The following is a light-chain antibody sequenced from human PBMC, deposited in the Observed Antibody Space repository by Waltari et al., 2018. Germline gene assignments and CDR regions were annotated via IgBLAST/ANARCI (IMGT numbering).Light chain of an antibody. Sequence: DIQMTQSPSTLSASVGDRVTITCRASQSISDWLAWYQQKPGKAPKLLIYKTSSLESGVPSRFSGSGSGTEFILTISSLQPDDFATYYCQHYNSYTWTFGQGTKVEI. CDR3: QHYNSYTWT. J-gene: IGKJ1*01. V-gene: IGKV1-5*03. CDR2: KTS. CDR1: QSISDW.